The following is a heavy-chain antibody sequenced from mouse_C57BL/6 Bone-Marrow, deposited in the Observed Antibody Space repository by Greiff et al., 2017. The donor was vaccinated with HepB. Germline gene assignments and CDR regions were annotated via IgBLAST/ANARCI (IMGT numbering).Heavy chain of an antibody. V-gene: IGHV2-6*01. CDR3: AIITSPFAY. J-gene: IGHJ3*01. CDR1: GFSLTSYG. Sequence: VQLQESGPGLVAPSQCLSISCTVSGFSLTSYGVDWVRQSPGKGLEWLGVIWGVGSTNYNSALKSRLSISKDNSKSQVFLKMNSLQTDDTAMYYCAIITSPFAYWGQGTLVTVSA. D-gene: IGHD1-2*01. CDR2: IWGVGST.